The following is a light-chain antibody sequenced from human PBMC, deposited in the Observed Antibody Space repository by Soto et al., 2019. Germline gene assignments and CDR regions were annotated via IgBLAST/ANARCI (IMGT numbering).Light chain of an antibody. V-gene: IGKV3-20*01. J-gene: IGKJ1*01. CDR2: GAS. CDR3: QYSGSSLRT. Sequence: EIVMTQSPATLSVSPGERATLSCRASQSVSSNLAWYQQKPGQAPRLLIYGASNRATGIPDRFSGSGSGTDFTPTISRLEPEDFAVYYCQYSGSSLRTFGQGTKVDIK. CDR1: QSVSSN.